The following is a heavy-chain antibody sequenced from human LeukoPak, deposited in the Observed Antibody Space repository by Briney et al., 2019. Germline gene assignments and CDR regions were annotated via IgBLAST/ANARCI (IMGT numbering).Heavy chain of an antibody. V-gene: IGHV4-59*01. D-gene: IGHD6-19*01. CDR1: GGSISSYY. CDR3: ARVAVAAREYFDY. CDR2: IYYSGST. Sequence: SETLSLTCTVSGGSISSYYWSWIRQSPGKGLEWIGYIYYSGSTNYNPSLKSRVTISVDTSKNQFSLKLSSVTAADTAVYYCARVAVAAREYFDYWGQGTLVTVSS. J-gene: IGHJ4*02.